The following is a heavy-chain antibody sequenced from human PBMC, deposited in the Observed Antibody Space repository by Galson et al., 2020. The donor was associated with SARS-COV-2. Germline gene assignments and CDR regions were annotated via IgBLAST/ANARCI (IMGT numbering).Heavy chain of an antibody. CDR1: GYSFTSYW. CDR3: ARHYPGAATGNYYYYGMDV. J-gene: IGHJ6*02. Sequence: GESLKISCKGSGYSFTSYWIGWVRPMPGKGLEWMGIIYHGDSDTRYSASFQVQVTISADKSISTAYLQWSSLKASDTAMYYCARHYPGAATGNYYYYGMDVWGQGTTVTVSS. CDR2: IYHGDSDT. D-gene: IGHD6-13*01. V-gene: IGHV5-51*01.